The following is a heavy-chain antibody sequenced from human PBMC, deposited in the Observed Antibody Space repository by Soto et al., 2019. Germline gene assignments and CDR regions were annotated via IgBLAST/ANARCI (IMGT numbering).Heavy chain of an antibody. CDR2: ISSSGTYI. CDR1: GLTFNTSS. V-gene: IGHV3-21*01. CDR3: ARDPSDCSSTSCWLYYALGI. J-gene: IGHJ6*02. D-gene: IGHD2-2*01. Sequence: PGCSPRLSGAAWGLTFNTSSMTWFGKAPGKGLEWVSIISSSGTYIHYADSRNGRFTISRDNAKNSLYLQMISLRAEDTAVYYCARDPSDCSSTSCWLYYALGIWGQGTTVTVYS.